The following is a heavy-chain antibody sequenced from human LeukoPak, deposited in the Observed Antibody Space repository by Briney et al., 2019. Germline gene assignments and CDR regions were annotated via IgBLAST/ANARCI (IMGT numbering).Heavy chain of an antibody. V-gene: IGHV3-21*01. J-gene: IGHJ3*02. CDR3: AGDRGWRIDTNAFDI. D-gene: IGHD2-15*01. CDR2: ISSSSSYI. Sequence: PGGSLRLSCAASGFTFSSYSMNWVRQAPGKGLEWVSSISSSSSYIYYADSVKGRFTISRDNAKNSLYLQMNSLRAEDTAVYYCAGDRGWRIDTNAFDIWGQGTMVTVSS. CDR1: GFTFSSYS.